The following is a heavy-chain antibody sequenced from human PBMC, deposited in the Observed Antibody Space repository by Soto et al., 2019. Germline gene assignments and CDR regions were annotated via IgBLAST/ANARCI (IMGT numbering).Heavy chain of an antibody. D-gene: IGHD3-10*01. CDR3: AREAEMGSVTKGYYYYMDV. V-gene: IGHV1-69*04. CDR1: GDTFSNHT. CDR2: IIPILGVA. Sequence: QVQLVQSGAEVKKPGSSVKVSCKASGDTFSNHTISWVRQAPGQGLERMGRIIPILGVANYAQKFQGRVTITADKSTTTAYMELSSLRSADTAVYYCAREAEMGSVTKGYYYYMDVWGKGTTVTVSS. J-gene: IGHJ6*03.